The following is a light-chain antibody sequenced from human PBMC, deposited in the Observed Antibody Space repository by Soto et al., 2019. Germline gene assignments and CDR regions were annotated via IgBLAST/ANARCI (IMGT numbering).Light chain of an antibody. CDR1: QSISSC. CDR2: KAS. V-gene: IGKV1-5*03. J-gene: IGKJ4*01. Sequence: DIQMTQSPSTLSASVGDRVTITCRASQSISSCLAWYQQKPGKAPKLLIYKASSLESGVPSRFSGSGSWTEFTLSISGLQPDDCARDYCEQYNSYFALTFGGGTKVESK. CDR3: EQYNSYFALT.